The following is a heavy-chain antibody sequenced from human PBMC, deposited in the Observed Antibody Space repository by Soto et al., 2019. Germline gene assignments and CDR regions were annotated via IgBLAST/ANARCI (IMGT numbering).Heavy chain of an antibody. CDR1: GDSVSSNSAA. V-gene: IGHV6-1*01. J-gene: IGHJ6*02. CDR2: TYYRSKWYN. CDR3: ARAFKRDCSSTRCVAPLHYYYGMDV. Sequence: PSQTLSLTCAISGDSVSSNSAAWNWIRQSPSRGLEWLGRTYYRSKWYNDYAVSVKSRITINPDTSKNQFSLQLNSVTPEDTAVYYCARAFKRDCSSTRCVAPLHYYYGMDVWGQGTTVTVSS. D-gene: IGHD2-2*01.